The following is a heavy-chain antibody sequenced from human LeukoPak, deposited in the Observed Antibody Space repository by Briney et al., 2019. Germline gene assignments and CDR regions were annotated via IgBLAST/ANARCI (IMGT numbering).Heavy chain of an antibody. V-gene: IGHV4-59*01. Sequence: SETLSLTCTVAGGSISNYFWTWIRQPPGKGLEWIGYIYDSGSTNYNPSLRSRLTISVDTSKNQFSLKLTSVTAADTAVYYCARVEKPYQGYYYDPFDYWGQGTLVTVSS. CDR1: GGSISNYF. CDR3: ARVEKPYQGYYYDPFDY. CDR2: IYDSGST. J-gene: IGHJ4*02. D-gene: IGHD3-22*01.